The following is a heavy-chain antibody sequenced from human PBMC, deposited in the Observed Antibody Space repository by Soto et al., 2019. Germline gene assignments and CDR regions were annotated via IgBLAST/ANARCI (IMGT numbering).Heavy chain of an antibody. CDR1: GFTFSDYY. D-gene: IGHD6-19*01. V-gene: IGHV3-11*01. J-gene: IGHJ4*02. CDR2: ITSSGSTI. Sequence: VQLVESGGGLVKPGGSLRLSCAASGFTFSDYYMSWIRQAPGKGLEWVSYITSSGSTIYYAASVKGRFTISRDNAKNSLYLQMNSLRAKDTAVYYCARENDQWVAADNWGQGTLVTVSS. CDR3: ARENDQWVAADN.